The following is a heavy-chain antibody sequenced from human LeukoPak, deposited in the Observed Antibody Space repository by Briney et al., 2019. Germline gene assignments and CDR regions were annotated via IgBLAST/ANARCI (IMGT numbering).Heavy chain of an antibody. CDR3: ARDIVMVTYWFDP. Sequence: ASVKVSCKASGYTFTAYYMHWVRQAPGQGLEWMGWINPNSGGTNYAQKFQGRVTMTRDTSISTAYMELSRLRSDDTVVYYCARDIVMVTYWFDPWGQGTLVTVSS. CDR1: GYTFTAYY. J-gene: IGHJ5*02. V-gene: IGHV1-2*02. CDR2: INPNSGGT. D-gene: IGHD5-18*01.